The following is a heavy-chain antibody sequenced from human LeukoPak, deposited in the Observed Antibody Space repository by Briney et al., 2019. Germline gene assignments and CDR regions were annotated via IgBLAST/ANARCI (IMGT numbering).Heavy chain of an antibody. D-gene: IGHD3-16*01. J-gene: IGHJ4*02. V-gene: IGHV3-23*01. Sequence: SGGSLRLSCAASGFTFSSYGMSWVRQAPGKGLEWVSAISGSGGSTYYADSVKGRFTISRDNSKNTLYLQMNSLRAEDTAVYYCAKVRAPLWGKDYWGQGTLVTVSS. CDR1: GFTFSSYG. CDR3: AKVRAPLWGKDY. CDR2: ISGSGGST.